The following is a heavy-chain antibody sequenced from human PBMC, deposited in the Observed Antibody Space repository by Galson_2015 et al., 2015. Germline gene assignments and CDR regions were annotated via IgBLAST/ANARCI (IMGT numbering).Heavy chain of an antibody. CDR1: GYTFTSSG. D-gene: IGHD3-22*01. CDR3: ARAVRSGYFFDY. Sequence: SVKVSCKASGYTFTSSGISWVRQAPGQGLEWMGWISAYNGNTNYAQKLQGRVTMTTDTSTSTAYMELRSLRSDDTAVYYCARAVRSGYFFDYWGQGTLVTVSS. CDR2: ISAYNGNT. V-gene: IGHV1-18*01. J-gene: IGHJ4*02.